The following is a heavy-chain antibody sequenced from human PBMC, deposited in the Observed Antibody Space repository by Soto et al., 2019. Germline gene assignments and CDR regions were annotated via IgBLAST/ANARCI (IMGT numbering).Heavy chain of an antibody. Sequence: EVQLVESGGGSVQPGGSLRISCEASGLTFSSYSMNWVRQAPGKGLEWVSYISVGSNTIYYADSVKGRFTISRDDAKNSVYLQMNTRILEDTAVYYCLTRGDYCGTTTRDYFDYWGQGTLVTVSS. CDR3: LTRGDYCGTTTRDYFDY. CDR2: ISVGSNTI. CDR1: GLTFSSYS. D-gene: IGHD2-2*01. J-gene: IGHJ4*02. V-gene: IGHV3-48*01.